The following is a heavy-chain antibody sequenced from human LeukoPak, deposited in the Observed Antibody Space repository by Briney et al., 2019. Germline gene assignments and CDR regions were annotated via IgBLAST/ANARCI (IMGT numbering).Heavy chain of an antibody. CDR1: GFTASSED. D-gene: IGHD2-8*01. J-gene: IGHJ4*02. CDR3: ARQRLLYFFDY. V-gene: IGHV3-66*04. CDR2: IYSRGTT. Sequence: GGSLRLSCAVSGFTASSEDMTWVRQAPGKGREWVSDIYSRGTTSYRDSVKGRFTISRDFSNNTVYLQMNNLTAEDTAIYYCARQRLLYFFDYWGPGTLVTVSS.